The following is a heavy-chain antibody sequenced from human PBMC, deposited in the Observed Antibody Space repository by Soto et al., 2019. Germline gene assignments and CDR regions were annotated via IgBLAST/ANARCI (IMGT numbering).Heavy chain of an antibody. CDR2: INAGNGNT. CDR3: ARDFIVVVTDPSPWFDP. V-gene: IGHV1-3*01. D-gene: IGHD2-21*02. Sequence: RASVKVSCKASGYTFTSYAMHWVRQAPGQRLEWMGWINAGNGNTKYSQKFQGRVTITRDTSASTAYMELSSLRSEDTAVYYCARDFIVVVTDPSPWFDPCRQGTLVTVSS. J-gene: IGHJ5*02. CDR1: GYTFTSYA.